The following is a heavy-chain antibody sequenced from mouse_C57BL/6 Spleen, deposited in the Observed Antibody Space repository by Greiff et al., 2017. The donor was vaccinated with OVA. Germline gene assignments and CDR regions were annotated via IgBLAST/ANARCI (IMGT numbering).Heavy chain of an antibody. CDR2: IDPEDGDT. CDR1: GFNIKDYY. CDR3: TTSYYGSSYDWYFDV. Sequence: EVQLQQSGAELVRPGASVKLSCTASGFNIKDYYMHWVKQRPEQGLEWIGRIDPEDGDTEYAPKFQGKATMTADTSSNTAYLQLSSLTSEDTDVYYCTTSYYGSSYDWYFDVWGTGTTVTVSS. D-gene: IGHD1-1*01. J-gene: IGHJ1*03. V-gene: IGHV14-1*01.